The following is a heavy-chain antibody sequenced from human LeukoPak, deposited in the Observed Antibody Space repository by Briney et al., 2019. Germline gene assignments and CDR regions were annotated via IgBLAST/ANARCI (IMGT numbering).Heavy chain of an antibody. J-gene: IGHJ4*02. CDR2: IYSGGST. D-gene: IGHD4-17*01. CDR1: GFTVSSNY. Sequence: GGSLRLSCAASGFTVSSNYMSWVRQAPGKGLEWVSVIYSGGSTYYADSVKGRFTISRDNSKNTLYLQMNSLGAEDTAVYYCASSLYGDYVLGGYWGQGTLVTVSS. CDR3: ASSLYGDYVLGGY. V-gene: IGHV3-53*01.